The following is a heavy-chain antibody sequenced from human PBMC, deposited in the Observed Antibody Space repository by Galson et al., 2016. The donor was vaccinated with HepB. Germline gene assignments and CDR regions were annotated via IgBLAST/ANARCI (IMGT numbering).Heavy chain of an antibody. Sequence: SVKVSCKASGYTFTDYYMHWVRQAPGQGLEWLGWINPNSGVTNVARKFQGWVTMTRDTSISTAYMELSRLAPDDTAMYFCAREKGDIVGDTSHYYYYGMDAWGQGTTVTVSS. CDR1: GYTFTDYY. CDR3: AREKGDIVGDTSHYYYYGMDA. CDR2: INPNSGVT. J-gene: IGHJ6*02. V-gene: IGHV1-2*04. D-gene: IGHD1-26*01.